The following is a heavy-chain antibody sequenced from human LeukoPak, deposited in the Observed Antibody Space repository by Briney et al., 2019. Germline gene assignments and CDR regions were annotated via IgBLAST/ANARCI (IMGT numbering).Heavy chain of an antibody. CDR1: GGSFSGYY. Sequence: SETLSLTCAVYGGSFSGYYWSWVRQAPGKGLEWIGEIYHSGSTNYNPSLKSRVTISVDKSKNQFSLNLSSMTAADTAVYYCARVTVAAGIWSFAYWGQGTLVTVSS. CDR3: ARVTVAAGIWSFAY. D-gene: IGHD6-13*01. CDR2: IYHSGST. J-gene: IGHJ4*02. V-gene: IGHV4-34*01.